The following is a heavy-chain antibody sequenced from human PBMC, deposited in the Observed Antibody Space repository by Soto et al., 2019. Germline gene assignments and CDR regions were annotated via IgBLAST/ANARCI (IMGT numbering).Heavy chain of an antibody. Sequence: PSETLSLTCTVSGGSISSGDYYWSWIRQPPGKGLEWIGYIYYSGSTNYNPSLESRVTISVDTSKNQFSLKLSSVTAADTAVYYCARDWYYYDSGGYYYYYFDYWGQGTLVTVSS. D-gene: IGHD3-22*01. CDR1: GGSISSGDYY. V-gene: IGHV4-61*08. CDR3: ARDWYYYDSGGYYYYYFDY. CDR2: IYYSGST. J-gene: IGHJ4*02.